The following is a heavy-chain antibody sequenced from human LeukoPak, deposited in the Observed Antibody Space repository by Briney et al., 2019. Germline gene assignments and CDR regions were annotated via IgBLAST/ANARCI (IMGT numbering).Heavy chain of an antibody. D-gene: IGHD1-26*01. CDR1: GFTFDTFA. CDR3: ANFQTVGVKPFEH. Sequence: GGSLRLSCAASGFTFDTFAMNWVRQAPGKGLECISYISSSSNTIYYADSVRGRFTISRDNAKNSLYLQMNSLRAEDTAVYYCANFQTVGVKPFEHWGQGTLVTVSS. J-gene: IGHJ5*02. CDR2: ISSSSNTI. V-gene: IGHV3-48*01.